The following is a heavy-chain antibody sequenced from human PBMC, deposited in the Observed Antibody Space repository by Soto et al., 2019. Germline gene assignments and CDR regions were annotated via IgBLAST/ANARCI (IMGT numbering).Heavy chain of an antibody. D-gene: IGHD5-12*01. CDR1: GGTFNNYA. J-gene: IGHJ4*02. CDR3: AREVTVASYSFDF. Sequence: QVQLVQSGAEVKRPGSSVKVSCKASGGTFNNYALSWVRQAPGQGLEWVGGIIPIFNSANYAQKFQGRVTVTADDSTSTASMELRSLRPGDAAVYYCAREVTVASYSFDFWGQGTLVTVSS. CDR2: IIPIFNSA. V-gene: IGHV1-69*01.